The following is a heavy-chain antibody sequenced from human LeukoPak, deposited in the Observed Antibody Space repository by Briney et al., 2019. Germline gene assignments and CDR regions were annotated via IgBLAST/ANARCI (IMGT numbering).Heavy chain of an antibody. CDR1: GDSVSSNSAA. CDR3: ARDLYDILTGPLEAFDI. J-gene: IGHJ3*02. CDR2: TYYRSKWYD. V-gene: IGHV6-1*01. D-gene: IGHD3-9*01. Sequence: SQTLSLTCAISGDSVSSNSAAWNWIRQSPSRGLEWLGRTYYRSKWYDDYAVSVKSRITINPDTSKNQFSLQLNSVTPEDTAVYYCARDLYDILTGPLEAFDIWGQGTMVTVSS.